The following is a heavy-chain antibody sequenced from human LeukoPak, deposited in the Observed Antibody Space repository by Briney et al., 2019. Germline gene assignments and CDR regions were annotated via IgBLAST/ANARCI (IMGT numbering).Heavy chain of an antibody. CDR1: GGSFSGYY. D-gene: IGHD5-18*01. Sequence: SETLSLTCAVYGGSFSGYYWSWIRQPPGKGLEWIGEINHSGSTNYNPSLKSRVTISVDTSKNQFSLKLSSVTAADTAVYCCASYRSYGTYYFDYWGQGTLVTVSS. V-gene: IGHV4-34*01. CDR2: INHSGST. J-gene: IGHJ4*02. CDR3: ASYRSYGTYYFDY.